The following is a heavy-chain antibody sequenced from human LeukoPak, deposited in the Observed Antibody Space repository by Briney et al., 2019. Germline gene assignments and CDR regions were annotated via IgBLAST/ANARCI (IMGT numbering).Heavy chain of an antibody. D-gene: IGHD6-6*01. Sequence: HPGGSLRLSCAASGFTVSSNYMSWVRQAPGKGLEWVSVIDNGGSTYYPDSVKGRFTISRDNSKNTVYLQMNSLRAEDTAVYYCARDGSARSLGNWGQGTLVSVSS. V-gene: IGHV3-53*01. CDR2: IDNGGST. J-gene: IGHJ4*02. CDR1: GFTVSSNY. CDR3: ARDGSARSLGN.